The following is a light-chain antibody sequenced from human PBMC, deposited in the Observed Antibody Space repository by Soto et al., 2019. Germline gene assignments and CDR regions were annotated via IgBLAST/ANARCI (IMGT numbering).Light chain of an antibody. CDR2: GAS. J-gene: IGKJ1*01. CDR3: QQYGSSPWT. V-gene: IGKV3-20*01. CDR1: ESVASNY. Sequence: EIVLTQSPGTLSLSPGEGATLSCRASESVASNYLAWYQQKPGQAPRLLFYGASIRDTGIPDRFSGSGSGTDFTLTLTRLQPEDFAVYYCQQYGSSPWTSGQGTKVEIK.